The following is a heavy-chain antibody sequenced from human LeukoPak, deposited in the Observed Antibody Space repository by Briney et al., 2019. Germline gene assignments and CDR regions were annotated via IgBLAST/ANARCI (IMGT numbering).Heavy chain of an antibody. J-gene: IGHJ6*03. CDR2: IRYDGSNK. V-gene: IGHV3-30*02. CDR3: AKDHDGYYYYMDV. CDR1: AFSLNAYN. Sequence: PGGSLRLSCAASAFSLNAYNMNWVRQAPGKGLEWVAFIRYDGSNKYHVDSVKGRFTISRDNSKNTLYLQMNSLRSDDTAVYYCAKDHDGYYYYMDVWGKGTTVTVSS. D-gene: IGHD3-3*01.